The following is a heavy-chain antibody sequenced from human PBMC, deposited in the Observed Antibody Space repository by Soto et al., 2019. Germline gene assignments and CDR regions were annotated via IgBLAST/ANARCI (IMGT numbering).Heavy chain of an antibody. CDR1: GGSISSGGYY. CDR3: ARHFGGSTSLKGYYYYYYMDV. CDR2: IYYSGST. D-gene: IGHD2-2*01. Sequence: SETLSLTCTVSGGSISSGGYYWSWIRQHPGKGLEWIGYIYYSGSTNYNPSLKSRVTISVDTSKNQFSLKLSSVTAADTAVYYCARHFGGSTSLKGYYYYYYMDVWGKGTTVTVSS. J-gene: IGHJ6*03. V-gene: IGHV4-61*08.